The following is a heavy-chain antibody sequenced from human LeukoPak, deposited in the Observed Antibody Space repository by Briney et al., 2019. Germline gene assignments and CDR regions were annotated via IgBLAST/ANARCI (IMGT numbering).Heavy chain of an antibody. J-gene: IGHJ4*02. D-gene: IGHD3-3*01. CDR1: GFTFSSYW. V-gene: IGHV3-7*01. CDR3: ARGDYDFWSGQDY. Sequence: GGSLRLSCAASGFTFSSYWMSWVRQAPGKGLEWVANIKQDGSEKYYVDSVKGRFTISRDNAKNSLYLQMNSLRAEDTAVYCCARGDYDFWSGQDYWGQGTLVTVSS. CDR2: IKQDGSEK.